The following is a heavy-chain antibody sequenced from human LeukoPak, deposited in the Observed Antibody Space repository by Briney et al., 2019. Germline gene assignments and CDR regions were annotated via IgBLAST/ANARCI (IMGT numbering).Heavy chain of an antibody. Sequence: GASVKVSCKASGGTFSSYAISWVRQAPGQGLEWMGRIIPIFGTANYAQKFQGRVTITTDESTSTAYMELSSPRSEDTAVYYCARDPPHYYDSSGYYFVGAFDIWGQGTMVTVSS. D-gene: IGHD3-22*01. J-gene: IGHJ3*02. V-gene: IGHV1-69*05. CDR3: ARDPPHYYDSSGYYFVGAFDI. CDR1: GGTFSSYA. CDR2: IIPIFGTA.